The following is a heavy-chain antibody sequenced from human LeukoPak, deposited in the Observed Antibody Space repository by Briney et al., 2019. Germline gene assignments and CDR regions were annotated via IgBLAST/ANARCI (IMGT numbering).Heavy chain of an antibody. V-gene: IGHV3-23*01. CDR2: ISPTGEGT. J-gene: IGHJ4*02. CDR3: ARDAGGAWPFDY. CDR1: GFTFSSYS. Sequence: GGSLRLSCAASGFTFSSYSMNWVRQAPGRGLEWVSTISPTGEGTHYADSVKGRFTISRDNSKNTLSLEMNSLRADDTATYYCARDAGGAWPFDYWGQGTRVIVSS. D-gene: IGHD4-17*01.